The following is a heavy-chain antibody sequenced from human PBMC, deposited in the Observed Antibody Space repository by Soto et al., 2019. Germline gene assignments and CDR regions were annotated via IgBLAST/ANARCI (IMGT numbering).Heavy chain of an antibody. Sequence: GGSLRLSCVVSGFSRSRAWMDWVRQVPGKGLVWVSRINKDATTTYADSVKGRFTISRDTAKNTLYLQMNSLRAEDTALYYCAREDFWSFVGGQGSLVCVSS. V-gene: IGHV3-74*01. CDR3: AREDFWSFV. J-gene: IGHJ4*02. CDR1: GFSRSRAW. D-gene: IGHD3-3*01. CDR2: INKDATT.